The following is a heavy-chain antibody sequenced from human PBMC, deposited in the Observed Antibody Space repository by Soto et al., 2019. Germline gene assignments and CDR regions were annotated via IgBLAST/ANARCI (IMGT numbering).Heavy chain of an antibody. CDR1: GDTFTFYS. V-gene: IGHV1-69*02. D-gene: IGHD3-10*01. CDR3: ASSYGSGYRAFDY. J-gene: IGHJ4*02. CDR2: INPILSMS. Sequence: QVQLVHSGAEVKKPGSSVRVSCKASGDTFTFYSINWVRQAPGLGLEWMGRINPILSMSNYAQRLQGRVTMTADKSTSTAYMALSSLRSEDTAMYYCASSYGSGYRAFDYWGQGALVTVSS.